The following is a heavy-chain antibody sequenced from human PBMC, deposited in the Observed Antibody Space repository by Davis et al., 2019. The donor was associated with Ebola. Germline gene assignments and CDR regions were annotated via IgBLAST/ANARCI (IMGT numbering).Heavy chain of an antibody. Sequence: ASVKVSCKASGYTFTRYAMNWVRQAPGQGLEWMGWINTNTGNPTYAQGFTGRAVFSLDTSVSTAYLQISSLKAEDTAVYYCARCEENPDTSMVSCFDYWGQGTLVTVSS. V-gene: IGHV7-4-1*02. J-gene: IGHJ4*02. CDR2: INTNTGNP. CDR1: GYTFTRYA. D-gene: IGHD5-18*01. CDR3: ARCEENPDTSMVSCFDY.